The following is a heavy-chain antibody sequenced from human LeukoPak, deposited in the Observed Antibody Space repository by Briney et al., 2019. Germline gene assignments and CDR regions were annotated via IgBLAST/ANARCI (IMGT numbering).Heavy chain of an antibody. Sequence: PSETLSLTCTVSGGSISVSYWSWIRQPPGKGLEWIGYIFYSHSGSTNYNPSLKSRVTISVDTSKNHFSLNLSSVTAADTAGYYCARHVRRMGYFDYWGQGTLVTVSS. V-gene: IGHV4-59*08. CDR1: GGSISVSY. CDR3: ARHVRRMGYFDY. J-gene: IGHJ4*02. D-gene: IGHD2-8*01. CDR2: IFYSHSGST.